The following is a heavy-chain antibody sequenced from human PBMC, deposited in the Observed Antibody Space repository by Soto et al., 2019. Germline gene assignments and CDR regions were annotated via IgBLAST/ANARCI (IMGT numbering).Heavy chain of an antibody. J-gene: IGHJ6*02. CDR1: GGSISSSNW. Sequence: ETLSLTCAVSGGSISSSNWWSWVRQPPGKGLEWIGEIYHSGSTNYNPSLKSRVTISVDKSKNQFSLKLSSVTAADTAVYYCARGPPYYDFWSGTEGGMDVWGQGTTVTSP. CDR3: ARGPPYYDFWSGTEGGMDV. D-gene: IGHD3-3*01. CDR2: IYHSGST. V-gene: IGHV4-4*02.